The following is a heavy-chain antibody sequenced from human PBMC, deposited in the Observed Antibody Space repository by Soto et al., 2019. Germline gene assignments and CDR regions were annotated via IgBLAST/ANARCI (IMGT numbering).Heavy chain of an antibody. D-gene: IGHD3-3*01. V-gene: IGHV4-34*01. CDR1: CGSFIGYY. CDR2: INHSGST. CDR3: ARGMTRMTYYDFWSGSIHFDY. J-gene: IGHJ4*02. Sequence: SETLSLTCAVYCGSFIGYYWSWIRQPPGKGLDCIGEINHSGSTNYNPSLKSRVTISVDTSKNQFSLKLSSVTAADTAVYYCARGMTRMTYYDFWSGSIHFDYWGQGTLVTVSS.